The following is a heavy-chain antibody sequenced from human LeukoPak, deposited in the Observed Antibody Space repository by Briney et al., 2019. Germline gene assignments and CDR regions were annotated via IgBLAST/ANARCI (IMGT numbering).Heavy chain of an antibody. CDR1: GFTFSSYG. J-gene: IGHJ4*02. Sequence: GGSLRLSCAASGFTFSSYGMHWVRQAPGKGLEWVAFVRYDGGHKCYTDSVKGRFTISRDNSRDTLYLQMNRLRADDTAVYYCAKGYSGYRYFDYWGQGTLVTVSS. D-gene: IGHD5-12*01. CDR2: VRYDGGHK. CDR3: AKGYSGYRYFDY. V-gene: IGHV3-30*02.